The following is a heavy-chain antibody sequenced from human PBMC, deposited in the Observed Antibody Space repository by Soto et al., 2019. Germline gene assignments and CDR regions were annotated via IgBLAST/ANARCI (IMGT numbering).Heavy chain of an antibody. D-gene: IGHD3-16*01. CDR3: ARVSDLDWYFDL. Sequence: EVQLVESGGGLVQPGGSLRLSCAASGFTFSSYWMHWVRQAPGKGLVWVSRINSDGSSTSYADSVKGRFTISRDNAKNTLYLQRNSLRAEDTAVYYCARVSDLDWYFDLWGRGTLVTVSS. J-gene: IGHJ2*01. CDR1: GFTFSSYW. V-gene: IGHV3-74*01. CDR2: INSDGSST.